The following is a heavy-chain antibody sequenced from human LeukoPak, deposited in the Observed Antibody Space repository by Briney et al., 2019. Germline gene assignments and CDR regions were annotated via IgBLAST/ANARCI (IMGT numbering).Heavy chain of an antibody. CDR2: IYYGGST. J-gene: IGHJ4*02. CDR1: GGSISSYY. D-gene: IGHD3-10*01. V-gene: IGHV4-59*08. Sequence: SETLSLTCTVSGGSISSYYWSWIRQPPERGLEWIGYIYYGGSTNYNPSLKSRVTVSVDTSKNQFSLKLSSVTAADTAVYYCATTPYYGSGSPPDYWGQGTLVTVSS. CDR3: ATTPYYGSGSPPDY.